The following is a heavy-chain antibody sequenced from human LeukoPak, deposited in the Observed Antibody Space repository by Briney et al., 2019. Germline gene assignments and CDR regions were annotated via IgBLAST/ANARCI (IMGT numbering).Heavy chain of an antibody. D-gene: IGHD2-8*01. V-gene: IGHV1-2*02. Sequence: ASVKVSCKASGYTFTGYYMHWVRQAPGQGLEWMGWINPNSGGTNYAQKLQGRVTMTTDTSTSTAYMELRSLRSDDTAVYYCARVVGYCTNGVCSQRHQYYYYYMDVWGKGTTVTVSS. CDR1: GYTFTGYY. J-gene: IGHJ6*03. CDR2: INPNSGGT. CDR3: ARVVGYCTNGVCSQRHQYYYYYMDV.